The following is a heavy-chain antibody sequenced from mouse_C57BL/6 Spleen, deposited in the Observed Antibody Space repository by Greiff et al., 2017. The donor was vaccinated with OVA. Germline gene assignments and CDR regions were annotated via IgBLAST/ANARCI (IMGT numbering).Heavy chain of an antibody. J-gene: IGHJ4*01. V-gene: IGHV1-53*01. D-gene: IGHD4-1*01. CDR1: GYTFTSYW. CDR2: INPSNGGT. Sequence: QVQLQQSGTELVKPGASVKLSCKASGYTFTSYWMHWVKQRPGQGLEWIGNINPSNGGTTYNEKFKSKATLTVDKSSSTAYMQLSSLTSEDSAVYYCAPLTGRGRDPPYAMDYWGQGTSVTVSS. CDR3: APLTGRGRDPPYAMDY.